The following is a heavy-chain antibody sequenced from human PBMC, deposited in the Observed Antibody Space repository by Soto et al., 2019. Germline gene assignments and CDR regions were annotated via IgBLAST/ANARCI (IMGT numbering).Heavy chain of an antibody. D-gene: IGHD2-2*01. CDR1: GGSISSCGYS. J-gene: IGHJ4*02. CDR3: AGTDCSSTSCSFDY. CDR2: IYHSGST. Sequence: PSETLSLTCTVSGGSISSCGYSWSWIRQPPGKGLEWIGYIYHSGSTYYNPSLKSRVTISVDTSKNQFSLKLSSVTAADTAVYYCAGTDCSSTSCSFDYWGQGTLVTVSS. V-gene: IGHV4-30-2*01.